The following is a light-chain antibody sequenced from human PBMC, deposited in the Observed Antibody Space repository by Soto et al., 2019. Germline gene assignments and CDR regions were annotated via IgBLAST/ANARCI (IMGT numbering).Light chain of an antibody. J-gene: IGKJ3*01. Sequence: DIVMTQSPDSLAVSLGERATINCKSSQSVLYSSNNKNYLAWYQQKPGQPPKLLIYWASTRESGVPDRFSGSGSGTDFTLTISSLQAEDVSVYYCQQYYSTTRLTFGPGTKGDIK. CDR3: QQYYSTTRLT. CDR2: WAS. CDR1: QSVLYSSNNKNY. V-gene: IGKV4-1*01.